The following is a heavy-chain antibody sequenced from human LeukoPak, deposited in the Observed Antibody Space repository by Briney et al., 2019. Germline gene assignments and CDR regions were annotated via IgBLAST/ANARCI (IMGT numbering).Heavy chain of an antibody. Sequence: PGRSLRLSCAASGFTFSSYALHWVRQAPGKGLEWVAAVSFDVSTKYYADSVRGRFTLSGDNPKNTVYLQMNSLRVEDTAVYYCARDSGDSYGQYYFDFWGQGILVTVSS. J-gene: IGHJ4*02. CDR2: VSFDVSTK. CDR1: GFTFSSYA. D-gene: IGHD5-18*01. V-gene: IGHV3-30-3*01. CDR3: ARDSGDSYGQYYFDF.